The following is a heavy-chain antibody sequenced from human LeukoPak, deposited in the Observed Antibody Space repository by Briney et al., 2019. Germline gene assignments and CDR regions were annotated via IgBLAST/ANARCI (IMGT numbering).Heavy chain of an antibody. J-gene: IGHJ4*02. CDR1: GYSISSGYY. CDR3: ASPTVVGATSDY. D-gene: IGHD1-26*01. CDR2: IYHSGST. V-gene: IGHV4-38-2*02. Sequence: SETLSLTCTVSGYSISSGYYWGWIRQPPGKGLEWIGSIYHSGSTYYNPSLKSRVTISVDTSKNQFSLKLSSVTAADTAVYYCASPTVVGATSDYWGQGTLVTVSS.